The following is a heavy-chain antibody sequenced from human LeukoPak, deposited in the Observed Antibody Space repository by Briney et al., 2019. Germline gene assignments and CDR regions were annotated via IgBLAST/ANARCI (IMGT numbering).Heavy chain of an antibody. V-gene: IGHV1-69*05. CDR1: GGTFSSYA. J-gene: IGHJ4*02. CDR2: IIPIFGTA. D-gene: IGHD3-22*01. CDR3: ARSNYYDSSGYYPY. Sequence: SVKVSCKASGGTFSSYATSWVRQAPGQGLEWMGRIIPIFGTANYAQKFQGRVTITTDESTSTAYMELSSLRSEDTAVYYCARSNYYDSSGYYPYWGQGTLVTVSS.